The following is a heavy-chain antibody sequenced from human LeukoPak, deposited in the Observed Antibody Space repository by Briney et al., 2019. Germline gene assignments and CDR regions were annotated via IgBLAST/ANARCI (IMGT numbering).Heavy chain of an antibody. Sequence: RTGGSLRLSCAASGFIFDSYSMNWVRQAPGKGLEWVSYISSSGSTINYADSVRGRFAISRDNANNSLYLQMNSLRAEDTAVYYCARDIAPSAIPDAFDFWGQGTMVTVSS. CDR2: ISSSGSTI. J-gene: IGHJ3*01. CDR1: GFIFDSYS. D-gene: IGHD2-2*02. CDR3: ARDIAPSAIPDAFDF. V-gene: IGHV3-48*01.